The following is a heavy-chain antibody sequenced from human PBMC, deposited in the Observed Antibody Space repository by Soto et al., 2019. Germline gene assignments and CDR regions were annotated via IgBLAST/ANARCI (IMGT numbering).Heavy chain of an antibody. Sequence: EVQLLASGGGLVQPGGSLRLSCAASGFTFSSYAMSWVRQGPGKGLEWVSTIGGGGDSTYYADSVRGRFTISRDNSKNTLYLQMNTLRVEDTAVYYCAKENGSWGRPAYFDCWGQGTLVTVSS. V-gene: IGHV3-23*01. D-gene: IGHD2-15*01. CDR1: GFTFSSYA. CDR3: AKENGSWGRPAYFDC. CDR2: IGGGGDST. J-gene: IGHJ4*02.